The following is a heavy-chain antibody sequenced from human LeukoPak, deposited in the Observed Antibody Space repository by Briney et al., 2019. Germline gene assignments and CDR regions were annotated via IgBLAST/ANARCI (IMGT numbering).Heavy chain of an antibody. J-gene: IGHJ4*02. V-gene: IGHV4-39*01. D-gene: IGHD3-22*01. Sequence: PSETLSLTCTVSGGSISSSSYYWGWIRQPPGKGLEWIGSIYYSGSTYYNPSLKSLVTISVDTSKNQFSLKLSSVTAADTAVYYCARQGRLLLQYYFDYWGQGTLVTVSS. CDR3: ARQGRLLLQYYFDY. CDR2: IYYSGST. CDR1: GGSISSSSYY.